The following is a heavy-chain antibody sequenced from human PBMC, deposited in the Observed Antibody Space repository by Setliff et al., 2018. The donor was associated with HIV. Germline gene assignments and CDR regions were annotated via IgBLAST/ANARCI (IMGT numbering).Heavy chain of an antibody. CDR1: GFSFSSYW. Sequence: GGSLRLSCAAPGFSFSSYWMHWVRQAPGKGLVWVFGMNTDGSSTRYADSVKGRFTISRDNAKNMLYLQMNSLSADDTAVYYCVRGSGYYYFDNWGQGALVTVSS. V-gene: IGHV3-74*01. D-gene: IGHD3-22*01. J-gene: IGHJ4*02. CDR3: VRGSGYYYFDN. CDR2: MNTDGSST.